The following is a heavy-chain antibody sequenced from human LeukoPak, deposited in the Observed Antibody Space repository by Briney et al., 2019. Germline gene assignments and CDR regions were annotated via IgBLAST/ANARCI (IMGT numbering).Heavy chain of an antibody. Sequence: ASVKVSCKASGGTSSSYAISWVRQAPGQGLEWMGGIIPIFGTANYAQKFQGRVTITAEESTSTGYMELSSLRSEDTAVYYCARDLRADGAPGYWGEGTLVTVSS. D-gene: IGHD3-10*01. CDR1: GGTSSSYA. CDR2: IIPIFGTA. J-gene: IGHJ4*02. V-gene: IGHV1-69*13. CDR3: ARDLRADGAPGY.